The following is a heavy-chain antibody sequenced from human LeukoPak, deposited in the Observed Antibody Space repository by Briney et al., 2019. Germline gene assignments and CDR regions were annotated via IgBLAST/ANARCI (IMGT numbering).Heavy chain of an antibody. CDR1: GYTFTGYY. V-gene: IGHV1-2*02. CDR2: INPNSGGT. J-gene: IGHJ4*02. CDR3: ARDRANYYFDH. Sequence: ASVTVSCKASGYTFTGYYMHWVRQAPGQGLEWMGWINPNSGGTNYAQKFQGRVTMTRDTSISTAYMELSRLRSDDAAVYYCARDRANYYFDHWGQGTLVTVSS.